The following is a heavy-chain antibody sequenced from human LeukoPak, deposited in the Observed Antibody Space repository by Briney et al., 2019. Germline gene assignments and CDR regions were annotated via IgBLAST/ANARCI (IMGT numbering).Heavy chain of an antibody. V-gene: IGHV4-34*01. J-gene: IGHJ4*02. D-gene: IGHD5-12*01. CDR2: INHSGST. Sequence: SETLSLTCAVYGGSFSGYYWSWIRQPPGKGLEWIGEINHSGSTNYNPSLKSRVTISVDTSKNHFSLNLTSVTAADTAVYFCARDLYSGYGGYFDSWGQGTLVTVSS. CDR3: ARDLYSGYGGYFDS. CDR1: GGSFSGYY.